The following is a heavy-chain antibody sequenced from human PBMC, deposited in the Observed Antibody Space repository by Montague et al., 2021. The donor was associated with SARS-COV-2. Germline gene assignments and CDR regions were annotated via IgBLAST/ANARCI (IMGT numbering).Heavy chain of an antibody. CDR2: INHSGTT. CDR3: AGGDDNGSGYLDV. D-gene: IGHD1-26*01. V-gene: IGHV4-34*01. Sequence: SETLSLTCAVFDGSFSDFYWSWIRQPPGKGLEWIGEINHSGTTYXNPSLKSRVTISVDTSKNQFSLKLNSVTAADAAVYYCAGGDDNGSGYLDVWGKGTMVTVSS. CDR1: DGSFSDFY. J-gene: IGHJ6*03.